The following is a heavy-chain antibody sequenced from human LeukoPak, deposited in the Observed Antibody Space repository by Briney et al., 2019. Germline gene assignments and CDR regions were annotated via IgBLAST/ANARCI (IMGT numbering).Heavy chain of an antibody. J-gene: IGHJ4*02. CDR3: ANDHSPYISYASHFDY. CDR2: ISGSGGST. Sequence: PGGSLRLFCAASGFTFSSYAMSWVRQAPGKGLEWVSAISGSGGSTYYADSVKGRLTISRDNSKITLCLQMTGLRAEDSAVYYCANDHSPYISYASHFDYWGQGTLVTVSS. CDR1: GFTFSSYA. D-gene: IGHD1-26*01. V-gene: IGHV3-23*01.